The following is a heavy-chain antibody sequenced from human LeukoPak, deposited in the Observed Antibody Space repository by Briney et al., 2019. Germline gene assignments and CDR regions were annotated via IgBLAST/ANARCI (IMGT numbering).Heavy chain of an antibody. CDR1: GGSFSSYA. CDR2: INAYNGNT. D-gene: IGHD1-26*01. CDR3: ARDLVGEIPDY. J-gene: IGHJ4*02. V-gene: IGHV1-18*01. Sequence: RASVKVSCKASGGSFSSYAISWVRQAPGQGLEWMGWINAYNGNTNYAQKLQGRVTMTTDTSTNTAYMELRSLRSDDTAVYYCARDLVGEIPDYWGQGTLVTVSS.